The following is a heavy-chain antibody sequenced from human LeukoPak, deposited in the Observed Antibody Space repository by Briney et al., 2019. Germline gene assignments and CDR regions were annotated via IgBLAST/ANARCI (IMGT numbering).Heavy chain of an antibody. J-gene: IGHJ5*02. D-gene: IGHD3-10*01. CDR2: IGGSGHST. V-gene: IGHV3-23*01. CDR1: RFTFSSYA. CDR3: AKAPYQYASGSPNWFDP. Sequence: PGGSLRLSCAASRFTFSSYAMNWVRQAPGKGLEWVSGIGGSGHSTYYTDSVKGRFTISRDNFKSTLYLQMNSLRADDTAVYYCAKAPYQYASGSPNWFDPWGQGTLVTVSS.